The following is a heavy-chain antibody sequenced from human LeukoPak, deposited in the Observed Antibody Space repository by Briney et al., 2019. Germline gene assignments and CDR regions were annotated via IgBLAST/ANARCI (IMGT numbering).Heavy chain of an antibody. Sequence: GESLRLSCAASRFTFSSYSMNWVRQAPGKGLEWVSSISSSSSYIYYADSVKGRFTISRDNSKNTLYLEMNSLRAEDTAVYYCAKDIGSYYDYWGQGILVTVSS. J-gene: IGHJ4*02. CDR3: AKDIGSYYDY. D-gene: IGHD3-10*01. CDR2: ISSSSSYI. CDR1: RFTFSSYS. V-gene: IGHV3-21*01.